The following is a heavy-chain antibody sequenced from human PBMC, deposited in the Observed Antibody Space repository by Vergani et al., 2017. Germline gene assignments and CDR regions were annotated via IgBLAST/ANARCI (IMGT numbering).Heavy chain of an antibody. D-gene: IGHD6-13*01. CDR3: ARRIAASAVDY. J-gene: IGHJ4*02. CDR1: GGSISSSSYY. V-gene: IGHV4-39*01. CDR2: IYYSGST. Sequence: QLQLQESGPGLVKPSETLSLTCTVSGGSISSSSYYWGWIRQPPGKGLEWIGSIYYSGSTYYNPSLKSRVTISVDTSKNQFSLKLSSVTAADTAVYYCARRIAASAVDYWGQGTLVTVSS.